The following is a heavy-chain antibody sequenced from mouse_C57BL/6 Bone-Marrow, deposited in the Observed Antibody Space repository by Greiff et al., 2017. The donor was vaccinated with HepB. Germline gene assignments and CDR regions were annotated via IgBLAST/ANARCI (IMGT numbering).Heavy chain of an antibody. CDR3: ARDGNYEYAMDY. Sequence: EVKVVESGGGLVQPGGSLKLSCAASGFTFSDYYMYWVRQTPEKRLEWVAYISNGGGSTYYPDTVKGRFTISRDNAKNTLYLQMSRLKSEDTAMYYCARDGNYEYAMDYWGQGTSVTVSS. V-gene: IGHV5-12*01. D-gene: IGHD2-1*01. CDR1: GFTFSDYY. CDR2: ISNGGGST. J-gene: IGHJ4*01.